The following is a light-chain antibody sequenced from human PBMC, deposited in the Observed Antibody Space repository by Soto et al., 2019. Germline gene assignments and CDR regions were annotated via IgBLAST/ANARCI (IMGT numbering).Light chain of an antibody. CDR2: DVS. CDR3: SSSTNGGNSLYV. Sequence: QSALTQPASVSGSPGQSITISCTGSRSDVGGYNYVSWYQQHPGKAPKLIIYDVSNRPSGVSNRFSGSKSGNTASLTISGLQAEDEADSYCSSSTNGGNSLYVFGAGTKVTVL. V-gene: IGLV2-14*01. J-gene: IGLJ1*01. CDR1: RSDVGGYNY.